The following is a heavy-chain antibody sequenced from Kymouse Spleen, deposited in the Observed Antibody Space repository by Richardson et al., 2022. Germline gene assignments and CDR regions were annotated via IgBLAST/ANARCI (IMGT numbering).Heavy chain of an antibody. CDR1: GFTFSSYG. CDR3: AKDRYSSSSEFDY. V-gene: IGHV3-30*18. CDR2: ISYDGSNK. Sequence: QVQLVESGGGVVQPGRSLRLSCAASGFTFSSYGMHWVRQAPGKGLEWVAVISYDGSNKYYADSVKGRFTISRDNSKNTLYLQMNSLRAEDTAVYYCAKDRYSSSSEFDYWGQGTLVTVSS. D-gene: IGHD6-6*01. J-gene: IGHJ4*02.